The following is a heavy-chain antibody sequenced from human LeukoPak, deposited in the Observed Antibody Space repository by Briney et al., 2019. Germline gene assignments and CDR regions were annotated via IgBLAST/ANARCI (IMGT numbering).Heavy chain of an antibody. CDR1: GGTFSSYA. D-gene: IGHD3-22*01. CDR3: ATEGGLKFYYDSSGSRGAFDI. Sequence: SVKVSCKASGGTFSSYAISWVRQAPGQGLEWMGRIIPILGIANYAQKFQGRVTITADKSTSTAYMELSSLRSEDTAVYYCATEGGLKFYYDSSGSRGAFDIWGQGTMVTVSS. V-gene: IGHV1-69*04. CDR2: IIPILGIA. J-gene: IGHJ3*02.